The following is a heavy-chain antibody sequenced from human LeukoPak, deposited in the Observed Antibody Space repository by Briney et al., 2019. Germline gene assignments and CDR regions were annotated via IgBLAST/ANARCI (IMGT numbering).Heavy chain of an antibody. CDR3: ARMKYSSSSLFDY. Sequence: ASVKVSCQASGYTFTGYYIHWVRQAAGQGLEWMGWINPNSGGTNYAQKFQGRVTMTRDTSISTAYMELSRLRSDDTAVYYCARMKYSSSSLFDYWGQGTLVTVSS. CDR1: GYTFTGYY. D-gene: IGHD6-6*01. J-gene: IGHJ4*02. CDR2: INPNSGGT. V-gene: IGHV1-2*02.